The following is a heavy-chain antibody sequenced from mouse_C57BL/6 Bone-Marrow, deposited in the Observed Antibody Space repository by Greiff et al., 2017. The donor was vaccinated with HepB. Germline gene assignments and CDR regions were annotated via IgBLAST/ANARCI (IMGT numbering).Heavy chain of an antibody. V-gene: IGHV1-53*01. D-gene: IGHD1-1*01. CDR3: ARGGDGSSYYFDY. Sequence: QVQLQQPGTELVKPGASVKLSCKASGYTFTSYWMHWVKQRPGQGLEWIGNINPSNGGTNYNEKFKSKATLTVDKSSSTAYMQLSSLTSEDAGVYYCARGGDGSSYYFDYWGQGTTLTGSS. CDR2: INPSNGGT. J-gene: IGHJ2*01. CDR1: GYTFTSYW.